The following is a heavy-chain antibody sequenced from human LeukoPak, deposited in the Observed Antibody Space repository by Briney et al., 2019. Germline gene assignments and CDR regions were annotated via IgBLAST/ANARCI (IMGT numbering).Heavy chain of an antibody. V-gene: IGHV1-69*05. CDR1: GGTFSSYA. D-gene: IGHD6-13*01. CDR2: IIPIFGTA. Sequence: SSVKVSCKASGGTFSSYAISWVRQAPGQGLEWMGRIIPIFGTANYAQKFQGRVTITTDESTSTAYMELSSLRSEDTAVYYCASQVSSPVHDYWGQGTLVTVSS. J-gene: IGHJ4*02. CDR3: ASQVSSPVHDY.